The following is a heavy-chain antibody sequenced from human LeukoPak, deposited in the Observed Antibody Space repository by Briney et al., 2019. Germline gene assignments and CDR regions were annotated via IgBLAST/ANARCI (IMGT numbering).Heavy chain of an antibody. CDR1: GGSISGYY. V-gene: IGHV4-59*01. D-gene: IGHD4-17*01. J-gene: IGHJ3*02. Sequence: PSETLSLTCTVSGGSISGYYWSWIRQPPGKGLEWIGFIHYSGSTNYNPSLKSRVTISVDTSKNQFSLKLSSVTAADTAVYYCARAGDYGDYESDAFDIWGQGTMVTVSS. CDR3: ARAGDYGDYESDAFDI. CDR2: IHYSGST.